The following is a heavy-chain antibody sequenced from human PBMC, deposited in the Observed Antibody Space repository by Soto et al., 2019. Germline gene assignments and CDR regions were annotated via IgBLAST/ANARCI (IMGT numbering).Heavy chain of an antibody. CDR3: ARGFPHDFWSGYSMYYFAY. V-gene: IGHV1-69*13. CDR2: IIPIFGTA. Sequence: SVKVSCKASGGTFSSYAISWVRQAPGQGLEWMGGIIPIFGTANYAQKFQGRVTITADESTSTAYMELSSLRSEDTAVYYCARGFPHDFWSGYSMYYFAYRGQGTLVTVSS. CDR1: GGTFSSYA. J-gene: IGHJ4*02. D-gene: IGHD3-3*01.